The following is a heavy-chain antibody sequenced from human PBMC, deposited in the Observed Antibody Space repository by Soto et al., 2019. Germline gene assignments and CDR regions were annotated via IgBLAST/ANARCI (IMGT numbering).Heavy chain of an antibody. D-gene: IGHD6-6*01. CDR1: GYSLTSGYH. CDR2: IYHSGTT. CDR3: VRVYGRSSCFFDS. J-gene: IGHJ4*02. Sequence: PXAILYLTFGVSGYSLTSGYHWCWVRQPPGKGLEWVGTIYHSGTTYYNPSLMSRVTMSVDTSKNQFSLKVTSATAADTAVYFCVRVYGRSSCFFDSWGQGTLVTVPS. V-gene: IGHV4-38-2*01.